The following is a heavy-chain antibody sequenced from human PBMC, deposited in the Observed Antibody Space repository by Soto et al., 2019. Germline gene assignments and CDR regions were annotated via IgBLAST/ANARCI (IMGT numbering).Heavy chain of an antibody. J-gene: IGHJ4*02. CDR3: ARGGVSPRTFDY. Sequence: VESVTRACKVLGYNFACYWMAWVPQMPGKGLELMGMIYPSDSDSRYRPSFQGQVTISADKSISSAYLQWSSLRASDTAMYYCARGGVSPRTFDYWGQGTTVTGSS. CDR2: IYPSDSDS. V-gene: IGHV5-51*01. D-gene: IGHD3-3*01. CDR1: GYNFACYW.